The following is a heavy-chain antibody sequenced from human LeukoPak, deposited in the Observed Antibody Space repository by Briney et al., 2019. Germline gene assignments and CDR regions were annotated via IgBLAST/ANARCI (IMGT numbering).Heavy chain of an antibody. CDR3: AVDGGDCYSCVDY. Sequence: ASVKVSCKASGYTFTGYYMRWVRQAPGQGLEWMGWINPNSGGTNYAQKFQGRVTMTRNTSISTAYMELSSLRSEDTAVYYCAVDGGDCYSCVDYWGQGTLVTVSS. D-gene: IGHD2-21*02. CDR2: INPNSGGT. V-gene: IGHV1-2*02. J-gene: IGHJ4*02. CDR1: GYTFTGYY.